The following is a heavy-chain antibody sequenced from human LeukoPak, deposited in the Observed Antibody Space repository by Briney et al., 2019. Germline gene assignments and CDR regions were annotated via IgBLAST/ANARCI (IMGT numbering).Heavy chain of an antibody. CDR3: ARERIERYTYASSDFDY. CDR1: GGSISGSSFY. D-gene: IGHD5-18*01. V-gene: IGHV4-39*07. CDR2: IHYSGST. J-gene: IGHJ4*02. Sequence: SETLSLTCTVSGGSISGSSFYWGWIRQPPGKGLEWIGNIHYSGSTYYNPSLKSRVTISVDTYKNHFSLNLTSLTAADTAVYYCARERIERYTYASSDFDYWGRGTLVTVSS.